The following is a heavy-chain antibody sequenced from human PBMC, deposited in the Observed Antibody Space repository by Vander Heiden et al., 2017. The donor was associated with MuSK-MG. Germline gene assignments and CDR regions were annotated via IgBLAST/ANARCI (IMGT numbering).Heavy chain of an antibody. D-gene: IGHD3-16*01. CDR1: GFTFSSYG. Sequence: QVQLVESGGGVVQPGRSLRLSCAASGFTFSSYGMHWVRQAPGKGLEWVAVISYDGSNKYYADSVKGRVTISRDNSKNTLYLQMNSLRAEDTAVYYCAKAAGLKTKIFTRGIDYWGQGTLVTVSS. V-gene: IGHV3-30*18. J-gene: IGHJ4*02. CDR2: ISYDGSNK. CDR3: AKAAGLKTKIFTRGIDY.